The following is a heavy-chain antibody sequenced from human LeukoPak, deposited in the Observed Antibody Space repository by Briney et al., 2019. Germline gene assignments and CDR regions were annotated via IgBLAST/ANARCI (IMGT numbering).Heavy chain of an antibody. V-gene: IGHV4-39*07. CDR3: ASYDSSGYYGYFQH. Sequence: PSETLSLTCTVSGGSISSSSYYWGWIRQPPGKGLERIGSIYYSGSTYYNPSLKSRVTISVDTSKNQSSLKLSSVTAADTAVYYCASYDSSGYYGYFQHWGQGTLVTVSS. J-gene: IGHJ1*01. CDR2: IYYSGST. D-gene: IGHD3-22*01. CDR1: GGSISSSSYY.